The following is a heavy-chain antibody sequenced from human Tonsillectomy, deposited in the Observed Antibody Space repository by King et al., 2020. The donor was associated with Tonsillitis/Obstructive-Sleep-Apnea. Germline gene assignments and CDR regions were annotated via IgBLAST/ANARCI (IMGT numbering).Heavy chain of an antibody. D-gene: IGHD3-3*01. CDR2: IYYSGST. V-gene: IGHV4-59*01. CDR3: ARFGYDFWSGYPNWFDP. J-gene: IGHJ5*02. Sequence: VQLQESGPGLVKPSETLSLTCTVSGGSISSYYWSWLRPPPGKGLEWIGYIYYSGSTNYNPSLKSRVTISVDTSKNQFSLKLSSVTAADTAVYYCARFGYDFWSGYPNWFDPWGQGTLVTVSS. CDR1: GGSISSYY.